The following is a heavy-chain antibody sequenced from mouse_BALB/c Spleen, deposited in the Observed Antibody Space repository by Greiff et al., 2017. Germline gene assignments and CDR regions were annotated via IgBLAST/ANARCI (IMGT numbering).Heavy chain of an antibody. CDR3: ARFPLDGYYGAMDY. V-gene: IGHV1S137*01. D-gene: IGHD2-3*01. CDR1: GYTFTDYA. Sequence: QVQLQQSGAELVRPGVSVKISCKGSGYTFTDYAMHWVKQSHAKSLEWIGVISTYYGDASYNQKFKGKATMTVDKSSSTAYMELARLTSEDSAIYYCARFPLDGYYGAMDYWGQGTSVTVSS. CDR2: ISTYYGDA. J-gene: IGHJ4*01.